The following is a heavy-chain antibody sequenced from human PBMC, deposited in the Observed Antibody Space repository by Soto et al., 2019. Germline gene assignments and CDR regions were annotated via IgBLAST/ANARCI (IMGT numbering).Heavy chain of an antibody. J-gene: IGHJ6*02. Sequence: QVKLVESGGGVVQPGRSLRLSCVASGFTFSRYAMDWVRQAPGKGLKWVAIISYDGRNEYYADSVKGRFTISRDNSKNTLYLQMNSLRPEDTAVYYCAKGRGGWLNYGMDVWGQGTTVTVSS. V-gene: IGHV3-30*18. CDR2: ISYDGRNE. CDR3: AKGRGGWLNYGMDV. CDR1: GFTFSRYA. D-gene: IGHD6-19*01.